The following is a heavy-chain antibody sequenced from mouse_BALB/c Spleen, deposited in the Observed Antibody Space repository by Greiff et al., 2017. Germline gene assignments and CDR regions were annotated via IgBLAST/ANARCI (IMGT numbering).Heavy chain of an antibody. CDR3: ASHYFDY. Sequence: EVKVVESGGGLVQPGGSRKLSCAASGFTFSSFGMHWVRQAPEKGLEWVAYISSGSSTIYYADTVKGRFTISRDNPKNTLFLQMTSLRSEDTAMYYCASHYFDYWGQGTTLTVSS. CDR1: GFTFSSFG. V-gene: IGHV5-17*02. J-gene: IGHJ2*01. CDR2: ISSGSSTI.